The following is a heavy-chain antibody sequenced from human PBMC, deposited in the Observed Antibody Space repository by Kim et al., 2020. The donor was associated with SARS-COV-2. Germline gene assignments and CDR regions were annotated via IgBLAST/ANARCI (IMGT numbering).Heavy chain of an antibody. Sequence: GGSLRLSCAASGFTFSSYSMNWVRQAPGKGLEWVSFISSSSSTKYYADSVKGRFTISRDNAKNSLYLQMNSLRDEDTAVYYCARPATYYYGSGNIPNGDYLVQVTVVTASS. CDR3: ARPATYYYGSGNIPNGDY. CDR2: ISSSSSTK. D-gene: IGHD3-10*01. V-gene: IGHV3-48*02. J-gene: IGHJ4*01. CDR1: GFTFSSYS.